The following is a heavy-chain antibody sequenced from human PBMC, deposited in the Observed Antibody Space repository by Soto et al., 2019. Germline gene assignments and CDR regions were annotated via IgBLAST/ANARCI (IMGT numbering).Heavy chain of an antibody. Sequence: QVQLVQSGTEVKKPGASVKVSCKASGYTFTSYDIHWVRQATGQGLEWMGWMNPNSGNTGYAQKLQGRLTMTINTSINTPYMELTSLRSEDRAVYFCARGRAPYWGKGTLVSVSS. J-gene: IGHJ4*02. CDR3: ARGRAPY. CDR2: MNPNSGNT. V-gene: IGHV1-8*01. CDR1: GYTFTSYD.